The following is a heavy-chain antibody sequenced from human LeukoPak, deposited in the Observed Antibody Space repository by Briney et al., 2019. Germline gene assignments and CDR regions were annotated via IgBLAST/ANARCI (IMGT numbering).Heavy chain of an antibody. J-gene: IGHJ4*02. Sequence: GGSLRLSCAASGNYWMHWVRQAPGKGLEWVAVISYDGSNKYYADSVKGRFTISRDNSKNTLYLQMNSLRAEDTAVYYCASWEVTRVGYWGQGTLVTVSS. D-gene: IGHD4-17*01. CDR1: GNYW. CDR3: ASWEVTRVGY. V-gene: IGHV3-30*03. CDR2: ISYDGSNK.